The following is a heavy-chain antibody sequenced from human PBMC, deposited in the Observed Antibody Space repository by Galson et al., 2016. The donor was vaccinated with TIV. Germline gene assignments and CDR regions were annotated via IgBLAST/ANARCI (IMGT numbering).Heavy chain of an antibody. J-gene: IGHJ5*02. V-gene: IGHV5-10-1*01. D-gene: IGHD2-8*01. CDR1: VYSFTNYW. CDR2: IDTRDSYT. Sequence: QSGAEVKKPGESLRSSCKTSVYSFTNYWITWVRQMPGKGLEWMGRIDTRDSYTNYSPTFERHVTISADKSISTAYLEWPSLKASDSAIYYCARSVSAGSGWVDPWGQGTLVTVSS. CDR3: ARSVSAGSGWVDP.